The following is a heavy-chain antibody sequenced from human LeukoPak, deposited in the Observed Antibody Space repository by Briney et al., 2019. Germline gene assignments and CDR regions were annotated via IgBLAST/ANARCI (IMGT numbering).Heavy chain of an antibody. CDR2: ISYDGSNK. D-gene: IGHD4-17*01. V-gene: IGHV3-30*18. CDR1: GFSFSNYG. CDR3: AKETTPDYGDYDDYYYGMDV. J-gene: IGHJ6*02. Sequence: GGSLRLSCAASGFSFSNYGMHWVRQAPGKGLEWVAVISYDGSNKYYADSVKGRFTISRDNSKNTLYLQMNSLRAEDTAVYYCAKETTPDYGDYDDYYYGMDVWGQGTTVTVSS.